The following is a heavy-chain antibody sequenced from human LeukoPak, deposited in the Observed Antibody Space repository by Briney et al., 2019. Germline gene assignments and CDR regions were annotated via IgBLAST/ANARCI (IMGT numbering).Heavy chain of an antibody. CDR3: ARDSGRITIFSRGYYYMDV. V-gene: IGHV1-2*02. CDR1: GYTFTGYY. J-gene: IGHJ6*03. Sequence: ASVKVSCKASGYTFTGYYMHWVRQAPGQGLEWMGWINPNSGGTNYAQKFQGRVTMTRDTSISTAYMELSRLRSDDTAVYYCARDSGRITIFSRGYYYMDVWGKGTTVTVSS. D-gene: IGHD3-3*01. CDR2: INPNSGGT.